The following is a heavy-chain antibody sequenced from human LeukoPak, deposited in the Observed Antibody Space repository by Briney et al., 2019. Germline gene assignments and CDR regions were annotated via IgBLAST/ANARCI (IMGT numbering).Heavy chain of an antibody. V-gene: IGHV4-39*07. Sequence: PSETLSLTCSVPGDSITGYYWGWIRQPPGKGLEWIGNIYYTGNTYYNSSLTSRVTISLDTSKNQFSLKVISMTAADTAAYYCTKSDGYGLIHICGRGTMVTVSS. CDR2: IYYTGNT. J-gene: IGHJ3*02. CDR3: TKSDGYGLIHI. CDR1: GDSITGYY. D-gene: IGHD3-10*01.